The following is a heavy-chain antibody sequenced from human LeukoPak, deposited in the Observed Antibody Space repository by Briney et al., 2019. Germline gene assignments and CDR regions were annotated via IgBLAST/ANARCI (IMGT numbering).Heavy chain of an antibody. D-gene: IGHD2-15*01. CDR3: AKRKNSPGYSSLDQ. Sequence: GGSLRLSCVASGFTFSSFALDWVRQAQGRGLEWISVVSRTGSTKYYADSVKGRFTVSRDNSKNTVYLQMNSLRVDDSAVYYCAKRKNSPGYSSLDQWGQGTLVTVSS. J-gene: IGHJ4*02. CDR1: GFTFSSFA. CDR2: VSRTGSTK. V-gene: IGHV3-23*01.